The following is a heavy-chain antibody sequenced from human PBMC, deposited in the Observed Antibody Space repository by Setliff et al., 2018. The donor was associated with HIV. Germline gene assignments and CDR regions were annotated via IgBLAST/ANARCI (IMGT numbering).Heavy chain of an antibody. CDR2: FDPEDGET. CDR3: ATRTRWIQLSFDGIFDY. Sequence: ASVKVSCKVSGYTLTELSIHWVRQAFGKRLEWMGGFDPEDGETMYAQKFQGRVIMTEDTSTDTAYMELSSLTSEDTAVYYCATRTRWIQLSFDGIFDYWGQGTPVTVSS. V-gene: IGHV1-24*01. J-gene: IGHJ4*02. CDR1: GYTLTELS. D-gene: IGHD5-18*01.